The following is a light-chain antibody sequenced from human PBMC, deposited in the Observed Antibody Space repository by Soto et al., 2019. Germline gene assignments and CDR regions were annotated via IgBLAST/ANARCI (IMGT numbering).Light chain of an antibody. J-gene: IGKJ4*01. Sequence: DIQMTQSPSSLSASVGDRVTITCPASQDISNYLNWYQQKPGKAPKLLIYDASNLETGVPSRFSGSGSGTDFTFTISSLQPEDIATYYCQQYDNLPTFGGGTKVEIK. CDR1: QDISNY. V-gene: IGKV1-33*01. CDR3: QQYDNLPT. CDR2: DAS.